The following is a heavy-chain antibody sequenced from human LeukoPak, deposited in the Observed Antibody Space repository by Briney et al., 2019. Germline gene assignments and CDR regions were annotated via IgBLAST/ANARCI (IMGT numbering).Heavy chain of an antibody. Sequence: ASVKVSCKASGGTFSSYAISWVRQAPGQGLEWMGWINPNSGGTNYAQKFQGRVTMTRDTSISTAYMELSRLRSDDTAVYYCARDIDYYYDSSGYPLDYWGQGTLVTVSS. CDR2: INPNSGGT. V-gene: IGHV1-2*02. CDR3: ARDIDYYYDSSGYPLDY. D-gene: IGHD3-22*01. CDR1: GGTFSSYA. J-gene: IGHJ4*02.